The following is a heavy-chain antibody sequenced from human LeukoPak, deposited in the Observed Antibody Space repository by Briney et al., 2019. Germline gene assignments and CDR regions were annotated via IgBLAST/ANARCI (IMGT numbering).Heavy chain of an antibody. D-gene: IGHD4-11*01. CDR2: MNPNSGNT. CDR3: ARVEQYEDYFDY. V-gene: IGHV1-8*01. Sequence: GASLKVSCKASGYTFTSYDINWVRQATGQGLEWMGWMNPNSGNTGYAQKFQGRVTMTRNTSISTAYMELSSLRSDDTAVYYCARVEQYEDYFDYWGQGTLVTVSS. J-gene: IGHJ4*02. CDR1: GYTFTSYD.